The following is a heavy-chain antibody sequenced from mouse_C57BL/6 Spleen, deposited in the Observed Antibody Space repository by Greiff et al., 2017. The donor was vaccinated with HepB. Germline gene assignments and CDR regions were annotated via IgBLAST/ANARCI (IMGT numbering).Heavy chain of an antibody. CDR1: GYTFTSYG. V-gene: IGHV1-81*01. CDR3: AYYDGSSYPWYFDV. Sequence: VQLQQSGAELARPGASVKLSCKASGYTFTSYGISWVKQRTGQGLEWIGEIYPRSGNTYYNEKFKGKATLTADKSSSTAYMELRSLTSEDSAVYFCAYYDGSSYPWYFDVWGTGTTVTVSS. J-gene: IGHJ1*03. D-gene: IGHD1-1*01. CDR2: IYPRSGNT.